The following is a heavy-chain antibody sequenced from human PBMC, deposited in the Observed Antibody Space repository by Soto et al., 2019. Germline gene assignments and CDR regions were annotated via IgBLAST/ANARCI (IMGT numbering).Heavy chain of an antibody. CDR3: AKGLYCSGGSCYSGFFGY. J-gene: IGHJ4*02. CDR2: ISGSGGST. V-gene: IGHV3-23*01. D-gene: IGHD2-15*01. Sequence: SGGSLRLSCAASGFTFSSYAMSWVRQAPGKGLEWVSAISGSGGSTYYADSVKGRFTISRDNSKNTLYLQMNSLRAEDTAVYYCAKGLYCSGGSCYSGFFGYWGQGTLVTVSS. CDR1: GFTFSSYA.